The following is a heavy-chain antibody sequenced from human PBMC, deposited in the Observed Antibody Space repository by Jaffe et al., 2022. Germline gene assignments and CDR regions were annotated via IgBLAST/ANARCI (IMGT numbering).Heavy chain of an antibody. CDR2: IIPIFGTA. CDR3: ARDAGTVYCSGGSCYSVYYYYMDV. J-gene: IGHJ6*03. Sequence: QVQLVQSGAEVKKPGSSVKVSCKASGGTFSSYAISWVRQAPGQGLEWMGGIIPIFGTANYAQKFQGRVTITADESTSTAYMELSSLRSEDTAVYYCARDAGTVYCSGGSCYSVYYYYMDVWGKGTTVTVSS. CDR1: GGTFSSYA. D-gene: IGHD2-15*01. V-gene: IGHV1-69*01.